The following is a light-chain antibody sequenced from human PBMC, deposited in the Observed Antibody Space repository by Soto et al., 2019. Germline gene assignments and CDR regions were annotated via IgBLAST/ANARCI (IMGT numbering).Light chain of an antibody. CDR2: GES. J-gene: IGKJ1*01. CDR1: QSVSSN. V-gene: IGKV3D-15*01. CDR3: QQHQRWPRT. Sequence: EIVMTQSPATLSVSPGERATLSCSASQSVSSNLPWYQQKRGQAPRLLIYGESTRATGIPARFGGSGSGTEFTVTISDVRAEHFALCYCQQHQRWPRTFGPGTKVDI.